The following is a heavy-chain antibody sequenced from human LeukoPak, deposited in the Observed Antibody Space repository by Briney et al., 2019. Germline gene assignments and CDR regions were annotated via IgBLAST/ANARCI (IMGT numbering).Heavy chain of an antibody. J-gene: IGHJ4*02. CDR3: ARQSDKAAGGTFVFDY. CDR2: INTSGST. V-gene: IGHV4-4*07. D-gene: IGHD6-13*01. CDR1: GDSISTYY. Sequence: AETLSLTCTVSGDSISTYYWIWIRQPAGKGLEWIVRINTSGSTNYNPSLKSRVAMPVDTSKNQFYLKLSSVTAPDRAVYYCARQSDKAAGGTFVFDYWGQGALVTVS.